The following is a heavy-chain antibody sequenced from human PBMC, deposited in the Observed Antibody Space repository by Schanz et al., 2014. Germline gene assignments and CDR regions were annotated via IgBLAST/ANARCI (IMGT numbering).Heavy chain of an antibody. CDR1: GFTVSSNH. Sequence: EGQLAESGGGLVQPGGSLRLSCAVSGFTVSSNHMSWVRQAPGKGLEWVSVIYSGIGAYYADSVKDRFTVSRDNSKNTVYLQMNRLRADDTAVFYCAKGMGYCSGGTCYDYYYYGLDVWGQGTTVTVSS. J-gene: IGHJ6*02. CDR3: AKGMGYCSGGTCYDYYYYGLDV. V-gene: IGHV3-66*01. CDR2: IYSGIGA. D-gene: IGHD2-15*01.